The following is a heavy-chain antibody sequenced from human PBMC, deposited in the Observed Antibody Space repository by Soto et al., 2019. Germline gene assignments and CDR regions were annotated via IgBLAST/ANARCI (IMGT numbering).Heavy chain of an antibody. D-gene: IGHD4-17*01. CDR3: ARYHGDYYYYYGMDV. J-gene: IGHJ6*02. Sequence: QVQLVQSGAEVKKPGASVKVSCKASGYTFTSYGISWVRQAAGQGLEWMGWISAYNGNTNYAQKLQGRVTMTTDTSTSTAYMELRSLRSDDTAVYYCARYHGDYYYYYGMDVWGQGTTVTVSS. CDR1: GYTFTSYG. CDR2: ISAYNGNT. V-gene: IGHV1-18*01.